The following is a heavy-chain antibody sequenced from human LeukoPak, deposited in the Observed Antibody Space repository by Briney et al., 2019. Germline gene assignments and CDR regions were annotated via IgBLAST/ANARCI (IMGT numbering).Heavy chain of an antibody. Sequence: XXXSXDVKNKYYADSGKGPFTIYRDKTKTTIYMKMKRLRAEDTAVYYCAKSYCSSTSCPKEKIDYWGQGTLVTVSS. CDR2: XSXDVKNK. J-gene: IGHJ4*02. D-gene: IGHD2-2*01. V-gene: IGHV3-30*18. CDR3: AKSYCSSTSCPKEKIDY.